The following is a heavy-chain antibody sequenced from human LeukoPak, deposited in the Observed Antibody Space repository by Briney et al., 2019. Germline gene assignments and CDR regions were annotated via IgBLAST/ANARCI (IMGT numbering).Heavy chain of an antibody. CDR2: IYYSGST. V-gene: IGHV4-59*08. D-gene: IGHD3-9*01. CDR3: ATRYYDILTGYYYFDY. CDR1: GGSISSYY. Sequence: SETLSLTCTVSGGSISSYYWTWIRQPPGKGLEWIGYIYYSGSTNYNPSLRSRVTISLDTSKNQFSLKLGSVTAADTAVYYCATRYYDILTGYYYFDYWGQGTLVTVSS. J-gene: IGHJ4*02.